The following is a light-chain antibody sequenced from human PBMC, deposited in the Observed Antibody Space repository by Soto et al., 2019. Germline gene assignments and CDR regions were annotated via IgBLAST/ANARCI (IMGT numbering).Light chain of an antibody. CDR3: EQYGSSPRT. CDR1: QSISSSF. CDR2: GAS. J-gene: IGKJ1*01. Sequence: EIVLTQSPGILSLSPGERASLSCGASQSISSSFLAWYQQKPGQAPRLLIYGASSRATGIPDMFSGGGSGTDFTLTISRLEPEDFAVYYCEQYGSSPRTFGQGTKVDIK. V-gene: IGKV3-20*01.